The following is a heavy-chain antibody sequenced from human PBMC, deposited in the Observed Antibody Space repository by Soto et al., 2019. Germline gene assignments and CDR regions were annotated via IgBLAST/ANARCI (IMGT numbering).Heavy chain of an antibody. D-gene: IGHD3-10*01. J-gene: IGHJ4*02. CDR2: IGPASGDT. Sequence: ASVKVSCKASGYTFTGHYIHWVRQAPGQGPEWMGEIGPASGDTRYAQKFQGRVTRTRDTSITTVYMELNNLSPDDTAVYYCGRGRSGQLVVFYWGQGTPVTVSS. V-gene: IGHV1-2*02. CDR3: GRGRSGQLVVFY. CDR1: GYTFTGHY.